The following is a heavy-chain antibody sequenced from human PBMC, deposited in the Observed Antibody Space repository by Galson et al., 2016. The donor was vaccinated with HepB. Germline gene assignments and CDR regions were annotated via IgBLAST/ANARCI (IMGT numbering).Heavy chain of an antibody. V-gene: IGHV4-39*01. Sequence: TLSLTCTVSGASVSNDYYYWGWIRQPPGKGLEWIGSIYYTGTIYYNASLKSRVTISVDTSKNQFSLKLNSVTAADTAVYYCARQINHANWFDPWGQGTLVTVSS. CDR2: IYYTGTI. CDR3: ARQINHANWFDP. J-gene: IGHJ5*02. D-gene: IGHD1-14*01. CDR1: GASVSNDYYY.